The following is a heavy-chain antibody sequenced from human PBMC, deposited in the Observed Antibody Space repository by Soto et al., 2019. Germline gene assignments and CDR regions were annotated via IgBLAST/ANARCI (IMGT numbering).Heavy chain of an antibody. J-gene: IGHJ6*03. CDR1: SGSISSSNW. CDR3: ASKGVWEYQLLPYYYYMDV. V-gene: IGHV4-4*02. D-gene: IGHD2-2*01. CDR2: IYHSGST. Sequence: SETLSLTCAVSSGSISSSNWWSWVRQPPGKGLEWIGEIYHSGSTNYNPSLKSRVTISVDKSKNQFSLKLSSVTAADTAVYYCASKGVWEYQLLPYYYYMDVWGKGTTVTSP.